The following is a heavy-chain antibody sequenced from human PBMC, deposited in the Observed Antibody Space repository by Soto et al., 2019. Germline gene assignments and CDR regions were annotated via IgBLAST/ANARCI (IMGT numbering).Heavy chain of an antibody. Sequence: QVQLVQSGAEVKKPGASVKVSCKDSGYTFTSSAMHLVRQAPGQRLEWMGWINAGNGNTKYAQKFQGRVTITRDTSASTAYMELSSLRSEDTAVYSCARGYGGPIGWFDPWGQGTLVTVSS. CDR1: GYTFTSSA. D-gene: IGHD3-16*01. CDR3: ARGYGGPIGWFDP. V-gene: IGHV1-3*01. J-gene: IGHJ5*02. CDR2: INAGNGNT.